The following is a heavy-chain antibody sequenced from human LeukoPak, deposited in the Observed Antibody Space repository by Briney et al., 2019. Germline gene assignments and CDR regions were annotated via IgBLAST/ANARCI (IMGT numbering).Heavy chain of an antibody. CDR2: IYSDSSDT. CDR3: EKSMNHNYFEY. V-gene: IGHV3-23*03. D-gene: IGHD2-8*01. Sequence: GGSLRLSCVASGFSLSSSSVAWVRQAPGGRPDWVSDIYSDSSDTYYADSVKGRFSISRDDSKNTLYLQMYSLRTEDTSTYYCEKSMNHNYFEYWGRGTLVTVSS. J-gene: IGHJ4*02. CDR1: GFSLSSSS.